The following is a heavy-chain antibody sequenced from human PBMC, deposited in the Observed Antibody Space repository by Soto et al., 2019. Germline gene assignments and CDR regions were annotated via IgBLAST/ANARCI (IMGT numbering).Heavy chain of an antibody. J-gene: IGHJ6*02. Sequence: VGSLRLSCVASGFTFNRYGIHWVRQAPGKGLEWVALISDDGSDKDYADSVKGRFTISRDNSKNTLYLQMRSLRPEDTAVYYCAKTLRFLELALDYYYGMDVWGQGTTVTVSS. CDR3: AKTLRFLELALDYYYGMDV. V-gene: IGHV3-30*18. CDR2: ISDDGSDK. CDR1: GFTFNRYG. D-gene: IGHD3-3*01.